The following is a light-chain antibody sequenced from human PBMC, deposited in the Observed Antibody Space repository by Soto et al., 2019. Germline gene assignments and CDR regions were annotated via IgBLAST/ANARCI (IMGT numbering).Light chain of an antibody. V-gene: IGLV2-14*01. J-gene: IGLJ1*01. Sequence: QSALTQPASVSGSPGQSITISCTGTSSDVGGYNYVSWYQQHPGKAPKLMIYEVSNRPSGVSNRFSGSKSGNTASLTISGLQAEDEADYYGSSYTSSSTLVFGTGTKLTV. CDR1: SSDVGGYNY. CDR3: SSYTSSSTLV. CDR2: EVS.